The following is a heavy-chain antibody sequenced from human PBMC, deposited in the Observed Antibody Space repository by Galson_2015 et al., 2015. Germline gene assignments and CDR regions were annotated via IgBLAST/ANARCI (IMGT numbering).Heavy chain of an antibody. V-gene: IGHV4-39*01. CDR3: ARHGSGSYAHDY. CDR2: IYYSGST. J-gene: IGHJ4*02. CDR1: GGSISSSSYY. D-gene: IGHD1-26*01. Sequence: ETLSLTCTVSGGSISSSSYYWGWIRQPPGKGLEWIGSIYYSGSTYYNPSLKSRVTISEDTSKNQFSLKLSSVTAADTAVYYCARHGSGSYAHDYWGQGTLVTVSS.